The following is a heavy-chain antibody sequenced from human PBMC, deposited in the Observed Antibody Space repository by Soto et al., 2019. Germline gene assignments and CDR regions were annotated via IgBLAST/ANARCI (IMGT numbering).Heavy chain of an antibody. Sequence: RASVKVSCKASGGTFSSYAISWVRQAPGQGLEWMGGIIPIFGTANYAQKFQGRVTITADKSTSTAYMELSSLRSEDTAVYYCARIDTAMAKWTYDYYYGMDVWGQGTTVTVSS. J-gene: IGHJ6*02. V-gene: IGHV1-69*06. CDR3: ARIDTAMAKWTYDYYYGMDV. CDR2: IIPIFGTA. CDR1: GGTFSSYA. D-gene: IGHD5-18*01.